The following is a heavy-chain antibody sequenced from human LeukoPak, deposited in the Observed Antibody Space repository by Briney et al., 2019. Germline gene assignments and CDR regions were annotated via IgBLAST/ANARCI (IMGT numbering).Heavy chain of an antibody. CDR1: GFTFSSYD. CDR3: ARGRGLCTFDI. V-gene: IGHV3-13*04. J-gene: IGHJ3*02. CDR2: IGTAGDT. D-gene: IGHD2-21*01. Sequence: GGSLRLSCAASGFTFSSYDMHWVRQGPGKGLEWVSAIGTAGDTYYPGSVKSRFTTSRENAKNSLYLQMNSLRVGDTAVYYCARGRGLCTFDIWGQGTMVTVSS.